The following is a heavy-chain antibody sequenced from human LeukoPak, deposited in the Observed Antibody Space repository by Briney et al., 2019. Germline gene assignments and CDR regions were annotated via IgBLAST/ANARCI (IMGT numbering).Heavy chain of an antibody. V-gene: IGHV4-39*07. J-gene: IGHJ4*02. D-gene: IGHD3-16*01. CDR1: GGSISSSNYY. CDR3: ARVGDYALKD. Sequence: PSETLSLTCTVSGGSISSSNYYWGWIRQPPGKGLEWIGSIYYSGSSYYNPSLKSRVTISVDTSKNRFSLKLSSVTAADTAVYYCARVGDYALKDWGQGTLVTVSS. CDR2: IYYSGSS.